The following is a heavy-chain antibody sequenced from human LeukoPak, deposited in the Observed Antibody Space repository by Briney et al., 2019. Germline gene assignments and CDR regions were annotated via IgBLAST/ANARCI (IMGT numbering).Heavy chain of an antibody. D-gene: IGHD3-22*01. CDR3: AKDQDDSSGYYYFDY. CDR1: GFTVSSNY. J-gene: IGHJ4*02. V-gene: IGHV3-23*01. Sequence: GGSLRLSCAASGFTVSSNYMSWVRQAPGKGLEWVSAISGSGGSTYYADSVKGRFTISRDNSKNTLYLQMNSLRAEDTAVYYCAKDQDDSSGYYYFDYWGQGTLVTVSS. CDR2: ISGSGGST.